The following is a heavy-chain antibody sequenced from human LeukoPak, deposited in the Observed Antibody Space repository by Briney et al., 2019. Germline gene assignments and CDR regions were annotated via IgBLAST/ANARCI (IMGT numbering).Heavy chain of an antibody. CDR1: GGSINTPNYY. CDR2: IFYSGGT. Sequence: SETLSLTCTVSGGSINTPNYYWGWIRQTPGKGLEWIGNIFYSGGTYYSPSLTSRVTISLDTSRNQFSLKLSSVTAADTAVYYCAREDSSGWYPIDYWGQGTLVTVSS. V-gene: IGHV4-39*07. J-gene: IGHJ4*02. CDR3: AREDSSGWYPIDY. D-gene: IGHD6-19*01.